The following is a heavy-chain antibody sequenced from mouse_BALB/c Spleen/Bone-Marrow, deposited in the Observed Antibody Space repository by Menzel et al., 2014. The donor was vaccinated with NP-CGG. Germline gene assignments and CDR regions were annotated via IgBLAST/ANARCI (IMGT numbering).Heavy chain of an antibody. CDR3: ARRDVMDY. Sequence: VLLVESGPGLVPPSQSLYITCTFSGFSFTSYGVHWVRQSPGKGLEWLGVIWSGRSTDYNAAFISRLSISKDNSKSQVFFKMNSLQADDTAIYYCARRDVMDYWGQGTLVTCSS. J-gene: IGHJ4*01. V-gene: IGHV2-4-1*01. CDR1: GFSFTSYG. CDR2: IWSGRST.